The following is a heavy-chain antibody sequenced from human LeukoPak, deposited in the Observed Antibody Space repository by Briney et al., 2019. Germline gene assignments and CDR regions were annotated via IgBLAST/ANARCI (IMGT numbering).Heavy chain of an antibody. CDR3: AKELYGGGTGNWFDP. V-gene: IGHV3-30*07. Sequence: GGSLRLSCAASGFTFSSYAMHWVRQAPGKGLEWVAVISYDGSNKYYADSVKGRFTISRDNSKNTLYLQMNSLRAEDTAVYYCAKELYGGGTGNWFDPWGQGTLVTVSS. CDR2: ISYDGSNK. D-gene: IGHD4-23*01. J-gene: IGHJ5*02. CDR1: GFTFSSYA.